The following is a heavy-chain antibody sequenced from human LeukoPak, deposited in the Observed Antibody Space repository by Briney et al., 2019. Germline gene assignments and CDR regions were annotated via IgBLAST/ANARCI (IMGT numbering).Heavy chain of an antibody. J-gene: IGHJ4*02. CDR1: GYTFTDYY. V-gene: IGHV1-2*02. D-gene: IGHD6-19*01. Sequence: ASVRVSCKASGYTFTDYYIHWIRQAPGQGLEWMGWVNPNNGGSNFAQKFRGGVTMTSDTSISTVYMELSRLRSDDTAVYYCARSPRIAVADPFDYWGQGTLVTVSS. CDR2: VNPNNGGS. CDR3: ARSPRIAVADPFDY.